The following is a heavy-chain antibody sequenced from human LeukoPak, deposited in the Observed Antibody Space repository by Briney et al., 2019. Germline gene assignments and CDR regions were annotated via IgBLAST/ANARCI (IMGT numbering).Heavy chain of an antibody. Sequence: SVKVSCKASGYTFTSYYMHWVRQAPGQGLEWMGGIIPIFGTANYAQKFQGRVTITADESTSTAYMELSSLRSEDTAVYYCARQTGTTSPARYWGQGTLVTVSS. D-gene: IGHD1-7*01. J-gene: IGHJ4*02. V-gene: IGHV1-69*13. CDR2: IIPIFGTA. CDR3: ARQTGTTSPARY. CDR1: GYTFTSYY.